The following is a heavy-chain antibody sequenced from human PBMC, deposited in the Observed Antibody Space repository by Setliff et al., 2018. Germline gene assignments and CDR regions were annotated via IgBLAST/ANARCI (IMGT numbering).Heavy chain of an antibody. Sequence: GGSLRLSCSASGFTFSSYAMHWVRQAPGKGLEYVSAISSNGGSTYYADSVKGRFTISRDNSKNTLYLQMSSLRAEDTAVYYCVKDASYSSSWYGWDYYYYYMDVWGKGTTVTVSS. CDR1: GFTFSSYA. V-gene: IGHV3-64D*09. CDR3: VKDASYSSSWYGWDYYYYYMDV. CDR2: ISSNGGST. D-gene: IGHD6-13*01. J-gene: IGHJ6*03.